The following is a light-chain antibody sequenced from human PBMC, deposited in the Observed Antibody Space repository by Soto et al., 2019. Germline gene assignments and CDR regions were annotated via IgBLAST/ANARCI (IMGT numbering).Light chain of an antibody. Sequence: DIQLTQSPSFLSASVGDIVTITCRASQGISSYFAWYQQKPGKAPKLLIYAASTLQSGVPSRFNGRGSGTEVTLASSSLQPKDFANYFCQLLNSYPPFTFGRGNKVDI. CDR1: QGISSY. CDR3: QLLNSYPPFT. J-gene: IGKJ3*01. V-gene: IGKV1-9*01. CDR2: AAS.